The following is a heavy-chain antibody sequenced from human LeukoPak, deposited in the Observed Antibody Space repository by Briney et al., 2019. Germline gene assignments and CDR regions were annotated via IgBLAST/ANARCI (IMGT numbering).Heavy chain of an antibody. CDR1: GDSMSTGYY. D-gene: IGHD2-15*01. J-gene: IGHJ3*02. CDR3: AKVVDSNDAFDI. Sequence: SETLSLTCTVSGDSMSTGYYWTWIRQRPGKGLEWIGYFYYGVSSQYNPSLKSRLTISADTSKNQFSLKLTSVTVADTAVYYCAKVVDSNDAFDIWGQGTMVTVSS. CDR2: FYYGVSS. V-gene: IGHV4-31*03.